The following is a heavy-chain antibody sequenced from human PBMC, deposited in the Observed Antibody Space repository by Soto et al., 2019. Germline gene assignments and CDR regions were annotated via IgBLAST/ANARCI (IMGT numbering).Heavy chain of an antibody. CDR2: IYNSGTT. CDR3: ARSRYCSSTSCFTLGDYFDS. D-gene: IGHD2-2*01. V-gene: IGHV4-30-4*01. J-gene: IGHJ4*02. Sequence: SETLSLTCTVSGDSISSGDYYWSWIRQPPGKGLERIGHIYNSGTTYYNPALKRRVTISEDTSKNQLTMKLNSVTAADKAVYNCARSRYCSSTSCFTLGDYFDSWGQGTLVT. CDR1: GDSISSGDYY.